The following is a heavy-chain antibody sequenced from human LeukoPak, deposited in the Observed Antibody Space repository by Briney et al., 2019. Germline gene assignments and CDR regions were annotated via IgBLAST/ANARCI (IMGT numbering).Heavy chain of an antibody. CDR1: GYSISSGYY. Sequence: SETLSLTCTVSGYSISSGYYWGWIRRPPGKGLEWIGGIYHSGSTYYNPSLKSRVTISVDTSKNQFSLKLSSVTAADTAVYYCARDGGYCSSTSCYLNWFDPWGQGTLVTVSS. V-gene: IGHV4-38-2*02. J-gene: IGHJ5*02. CDR2: IYHSGST. D-gene: IGHD2-2*01. CDR3: ARDGGYCSSTSCYLNWFDP.